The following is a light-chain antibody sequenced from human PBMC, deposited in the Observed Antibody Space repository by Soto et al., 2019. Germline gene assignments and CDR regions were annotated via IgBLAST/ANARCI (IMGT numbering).Light chain of an antibody. V-gene: IGKV4-1*01. CDR3: QQYYGTPLA. CDR2: WAS. Sequence: DIVMTQSPDSLAVSLGERATINCKSSQSVLYSSNNRNYLAWYQQKPGQPPKLLIYWASIRESGVPDRFSGSGSGTAFTLPISSLQAEDVAVYYCQQYYGTPLAFGGGTKVEI. J-gene: IGKJ4*01. CDR1: QSVLYSSNNRNY.